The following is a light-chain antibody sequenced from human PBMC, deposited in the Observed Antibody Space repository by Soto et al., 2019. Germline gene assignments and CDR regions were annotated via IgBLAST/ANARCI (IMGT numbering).Light chain of an antibody. CDR3: QQYGSSPWT. J-gene: IGKJ1*01. CDR1: QSVSSNY. Sequence: EIVLTQSPGTLSLSPGERATLSCRASQSVSSNYLAWYQQKPGQAPRLLIYGASSRATGIPDRFSGSGSGTDFTLIISRLEPEDFAVYYCQQYGSSPWTFGQGTEVEIK. CDR2: GAS. V-gene: IGKV3-20*01.